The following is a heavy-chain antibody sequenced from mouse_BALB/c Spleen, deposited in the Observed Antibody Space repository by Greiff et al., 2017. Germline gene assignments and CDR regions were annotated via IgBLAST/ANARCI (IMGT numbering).Heavy chain of an antibody. Sequence: VQLQQPGAELVKPGASVKLSCKASGYTFTSYWMHWVKQRPGQGLEWIGEIDPSDSYTNYNQKFKGKATLTVDKSSSTAYMQLSSLTSEDSAVYYCARSDGNYGWFAYWGQGTLVTVSA. CDR2: IDPSDSYT. CDR3: ARSDGNYGWFAY. D-gene: IGHD2-1*01. V-gene: IGHV1-69*02. J-gene: IGHJ3*01. CDR1: GYTFTSYW.